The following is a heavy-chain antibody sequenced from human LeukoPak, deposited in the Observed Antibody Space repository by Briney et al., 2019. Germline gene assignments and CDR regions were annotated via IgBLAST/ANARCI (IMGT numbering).Heavy chain of an antibody. CDR3: ARDRLEGYCSSTSCYYWFDP. CDR2: INSDGSST. D-gene: IGHD2-2*01. V-gene: IGHV3-74*01. CDR1: GFTFSSYW. Sequence: PGGSLRLSCAASGFTFSSYWMHWVRQAPGKGLVWVSRINSDGSSTSYADSVKGRFTISRDNAKNTLYLQMNSLRAEDTAVYYCARDRLEGYCSSTSCYYWFDPWGQGTLVTVSS. J-gene: IGHJ5*02.